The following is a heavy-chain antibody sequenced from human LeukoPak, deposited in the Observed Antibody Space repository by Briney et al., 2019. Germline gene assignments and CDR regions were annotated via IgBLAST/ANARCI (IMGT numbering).Heavy chain of an antibody. CDR3: TTDLLDY. CDR2: IKSKSDGGTT. Sequence: PGGPRRFSCTAPGFTLFTFNNAWRSWVRQTPGRGLEWIGRIKSKSDGGTTDYTAPVKRRFSISRDDSKNTVYLQVDSLKTEDTAVYCCTTDLLDYWGQGTLVTVSS. V-gene: IGHV3-15*01. CDR1: GFTLFTFNNAW. J-gene: IGHJ4*02.